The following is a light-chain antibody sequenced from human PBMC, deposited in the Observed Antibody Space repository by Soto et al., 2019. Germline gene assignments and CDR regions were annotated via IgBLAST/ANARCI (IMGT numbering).Light chain of an antibody. CDR2: DVS. J-gene: IGLJ2*01. V-gene: IGLV2-14*01. Sequence: QSVLTQPASVSGSPGQSITISCTGSSSDVGGYNYVSWYQQHPGKAPKLIIYDVSSRPSGVSYRFSGSKSGNTASLTISGLQTEDEADYHCSSYTSSRALVFGGGTKVTVL. CDR1: SSDVGGYNY. CDR3: SSYTSSRALV.